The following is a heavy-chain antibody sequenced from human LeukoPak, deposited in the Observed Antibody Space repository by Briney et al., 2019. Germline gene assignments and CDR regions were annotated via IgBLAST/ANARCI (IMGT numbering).Heavy chain of an antibody. Sequence: PGGSLRLSCAASGFTFDDYAMHWVRQAPGKGLEWVSGITWNSDSIGYADSVRGRFTISRDNAKKSLYLQMNSLRAEDTALYYCVKGHSEVVGATPNFDYWGQGTLVTVSS. V-gene: IGHV3-9*01. CDR2: ITWNSDSI. CDR1: GFTFDDYA. D-gene: IGHD1-26*01. J-gene: IGHJ4*02. CDR3: VKGHSEVVGATPNFDY.